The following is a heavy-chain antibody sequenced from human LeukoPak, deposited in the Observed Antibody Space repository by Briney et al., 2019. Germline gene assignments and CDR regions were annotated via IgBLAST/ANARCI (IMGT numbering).Heavy chain of an antibody. CDR3: ARFSGYCSGGSCYIFDY. V-gene: IGHV3-23*01. D-gene: IGHD2-15*01. CDR2: ISGGGGST. CDR1: GFTFSSYA. Sequence: GGSLRLSCAASGFTFSSYAMSWVRQAPGKGLEWVSPISGGGGSTYYADSVKGRFTSSRDNSKNTLYLQMNSLRAEDTAVYYCARFSGYCSGGSCYIFDYWGQGTLVTVSS. J-gene: IGHJ4*02.